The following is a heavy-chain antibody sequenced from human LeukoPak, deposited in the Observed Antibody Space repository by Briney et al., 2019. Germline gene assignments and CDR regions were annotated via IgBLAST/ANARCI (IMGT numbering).Heavy chain of an antibody. D-gene: IGHD3-9*01. CDR3: ARVDYDILTAYYKGYYYYYMDV. CDR2: ISSYNGYT. J-gene: IGHJ6*03. V-gene: IGHV1-18*01. Sequence: ASVKVSCKASGYTFTSYGISWVRQAPGQGLEWVGWISSYNGYTNYAHKLQGRVTITTDTSTNTAYVELRSLRSDDTAVYYCARVDYDILTAYYKGYYYYYMDVWGKGTTVTVSS. CDR1: GYTFTSYG.